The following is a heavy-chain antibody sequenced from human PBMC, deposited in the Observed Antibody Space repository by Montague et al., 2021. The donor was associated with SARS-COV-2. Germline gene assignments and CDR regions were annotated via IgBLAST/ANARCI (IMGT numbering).Heavy chain of an antibody. Sequence: SETLSLTCLVSGGTISTDNLYWYWAWIRQPPGKGLEWIGSIFPNGDSXXXPSLNTRVTISIDTSRNHFSLSLTSVTAPDTAVYYCARRVSNLRAAVDYFDYWGQGTPVTVSS. D-gene: IGHD5/OR15-5a*01. CDR3: ARRVSNLRAAVDYFDY. J-gene: IGHJ4*02. V-gene: IGHV4-39*01. CDR1: GGTISTDNLYWY. CDR2: IFPNGDS.